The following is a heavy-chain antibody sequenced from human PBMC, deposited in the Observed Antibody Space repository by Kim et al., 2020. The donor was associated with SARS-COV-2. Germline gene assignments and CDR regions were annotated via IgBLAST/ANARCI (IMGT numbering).Heavy chain of an antibody. CDR1: GFTFSSYA. J-gene: IGHJ6*02. CDR2: ISGSGGST. CDR3: AKAWNPYSSSWYPDYGMDV. D-gene: IGHD6-13*01. V-gene: IGHV3-23*01. Sequence: GGSLRLSCAASGFTFSSYAMSWVRQAPGKGLEWVSAISGSGGSTYYADSVKGRFTISRDNSKNTLYLQMNSLRAEDTAVYYCAKAWNPYSSSWYPDYGMDVWGQGTTVTVSS.